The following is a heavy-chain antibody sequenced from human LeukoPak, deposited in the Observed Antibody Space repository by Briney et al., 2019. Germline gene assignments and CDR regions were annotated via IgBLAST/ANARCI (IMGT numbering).Heavy chain of an antibody. J-gene: IGHJ4*02. D-gene: IGHD3-22*01. V-gene: IGHV3-15*01. Sequence: GGSLRLSCAASGFTFSNAWMSWVRQAPGKGLEWVGRIKSKTDGGTTDYAAPVKGRFTISRDDSKNTLYLQMNSLKTEDTAVYYCTARGDTYYYDSSGYHESYFVYWGQGTLVTVSS. CDR1: GFTFSNAW. CDR2: IKSKTDGGTT. CDR3: TARGDTYYYDSSGYHESYFVY.